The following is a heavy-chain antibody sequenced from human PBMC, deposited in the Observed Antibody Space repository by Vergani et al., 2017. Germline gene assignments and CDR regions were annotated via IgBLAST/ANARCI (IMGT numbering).Heavy chain of an antibody. CDR1: GGSISSGGYY. J-gene: IGHJ5*02. Sequence: QVQLQESGPGLVKPSQTLSLTCTVSGGSISSGGYYWSWIRQHPGKGLEWIGYIYYSGSTYYNPSLKSRVTISVDTSKNQFSLKLSSVTAADTAVYYCGGDGGGITMVRGVFDPWGQGTLVTVSS. D-gene: IGHD3-10*01. CDR2: IYYSGST. CDR3: GGDGGGITMVRGVFDP. V-gene: IGHV4-31*03.